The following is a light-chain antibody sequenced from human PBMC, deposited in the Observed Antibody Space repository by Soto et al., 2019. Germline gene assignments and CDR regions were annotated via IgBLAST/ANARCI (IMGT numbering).Light chain of an antibody. Sequence: DVVLTQSPLSLPVTLGQPASISCRSSQSLVYSDGNTYLSWIQLRPAQSPRRLIYKVSNRDSGVPDTSSGSRSGTDFTLRISAVEAEDVGVYFCMQFSRWPTTSGRGTLLEIK. CDR3: MQFSRWPTT. CDR2: KVS. CDR1: QSLVYSDGNTY. V-gene: IGKV2-30*01. J-gene: IGKJ5*01.